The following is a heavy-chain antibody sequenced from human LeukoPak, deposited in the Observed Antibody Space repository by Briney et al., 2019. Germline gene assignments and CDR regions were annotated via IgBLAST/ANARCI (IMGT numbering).Heavy chain of an antibody. CDR2: IDHSGST. CDR3: ARGGHYEEYRYFDL. J-gene: IGHJ2*01. Sequence: PSETLSLTCAVYGGSFSDYYWSWIRQPPGEGLEWIGEIDHSGSTSYNPSLKSRVTISVDTSKNQCSLNLSSVTAADRAVYYCARGGHYEEYRYFDLWGRGTPVTASS. CDR1: GGSFSDYY. D-gene: IGHD3-22*01. V-gene: IGHV4-34*01.